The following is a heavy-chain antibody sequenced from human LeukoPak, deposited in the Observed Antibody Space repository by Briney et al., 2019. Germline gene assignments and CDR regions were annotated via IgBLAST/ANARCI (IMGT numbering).Heavy chain of an antibody. CDR2: ISYDGSNK. Sequence: GGSLRLSCTASGFTFGDYAMSWVRQAPGKGLEWVAVISYDGSNKYYADSVKGRFTISRDNSKNTLYLQMNSLRAEDTAVYYCAKGYSGYDVTFDYWGQGTLVTVSS. J-gene: IGHJ4*02. CDR3: AKGYSGYDVTFDY. D-gene: IGHD5-12*01. CDR1: GFTFGDYA. V-gene: IGHV3-30*04.